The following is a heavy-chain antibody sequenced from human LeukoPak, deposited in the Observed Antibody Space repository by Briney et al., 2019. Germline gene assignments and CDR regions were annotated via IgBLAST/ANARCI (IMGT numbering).Heavy chain of an antibody. J-gene: IGHJ4*02. V-gene: IGHV3-48*04. CDR1: GFTFSNYW. D-gene: IGHD6-13*01. CDR2: ISSSSSTI. CDR3: ARGDSSSWYQRGNYFDY. Sequence: GGSLRLSCEGSGFTFSNYWMSWVRQAPGKGLEWVSYISSSSSTIYYADSVKGRFTISRDNAKNSLYLQMNSLRAEDTAVYYCARGDSSSWYQRGNYFDYWGQGTLVTVSS.